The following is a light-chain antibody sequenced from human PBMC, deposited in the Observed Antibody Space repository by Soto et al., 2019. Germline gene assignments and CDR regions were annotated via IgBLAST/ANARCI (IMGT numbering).Light chain of an antibody. CDR3: QQYDNLLPIT. CDR2: DAS. Sequence: IQMTQSPSSLSASEGDRVTITCQASQDIAKNLNWYQQKPGKAPKLLIYDASSLQTGVPSRFSGSGSATHFTFTISSPQSEDIATYYCQQYDNLLPITFGQGTRLEIK. CDR1: QDIAKN. J-gene: IGKJ5*01. V-gene: IGKV1-33*01.